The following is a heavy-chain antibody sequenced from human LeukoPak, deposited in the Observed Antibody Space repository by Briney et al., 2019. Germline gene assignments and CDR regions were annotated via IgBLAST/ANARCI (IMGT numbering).Heavy chain of an antibody. CDR1: GFVFSNHV. D-gene: IGHD1-14*01. CDR3: AKEQYPGYFDF. CDR2: ISYDGSGK. V-gene: IGHV3-30*09. J-gene: IGHJ4*02. Sequence: GKSLRLSCVGAGFVFSNHVIHWVRQAPGQGLEWVSMISYDGSGKHYADSVGGRLAISRDNSKNTVYLQLNNVRTEDTATYFCAKEQYPGYFDFWGQGTLVTVSS.